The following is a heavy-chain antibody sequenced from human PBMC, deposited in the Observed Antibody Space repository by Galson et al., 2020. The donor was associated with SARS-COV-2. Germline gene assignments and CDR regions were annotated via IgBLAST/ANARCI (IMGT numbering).Heavy chain of an antibody. V-gene: IGHV3-48*03. D-gene: IGHD6-13*01. CDR3: ARDPSSSWYNWFDP. CDR2: ISSSGTTV. Sequence: GGSLRLSCAASGLTLSSYEMNWVRQAPGKGLEWVSYISSSGTTVFYADSVKGRFTISRDNAKKSLYLQMNSLRAEDTALYYCARDPSSSWYNWFDPWGQGTLVTVSS. J-gene: IGHJ5*02. CDR1: GLTLSSYE.